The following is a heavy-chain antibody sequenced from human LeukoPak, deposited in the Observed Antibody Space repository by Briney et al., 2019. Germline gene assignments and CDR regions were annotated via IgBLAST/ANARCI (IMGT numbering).Heavy chain of an antibody. CDR1: GGSISSYY. V-gene: IGHV4-59*08. CDR2: IYYSGST. CDR3: ARRRSGTSSEFDP. J-gene: IGHJ5*02. Sequence: SETLSLTCTVSGGSISSYYWSWIRQPPGKGLEWIGYIYYSGSTNYNPSLKSRVTISVNTSKNQFSLKLSSVTAADTAVYYCARRRSGTSSEFDPWGQGTLVTVSS. D-gene: IGHD6-6*01.